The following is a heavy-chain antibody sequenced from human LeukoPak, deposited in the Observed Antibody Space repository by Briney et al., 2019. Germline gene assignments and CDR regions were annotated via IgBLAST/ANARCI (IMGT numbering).Heavy chain of an antibody. CDR1: GFTFSSYA. CDR3: AKSLFTSATGTGRAFHI. D-gene: IGHD1-1*01. J-gene: IGHJ3*02. Sequence: GGSLRLSCAASGFTFSSYAMSWVRQAPGKGLEWVSANSGSGGSTYYADSVKGRFTISRDNSKSTLYLQMNGLRAEDTAIFYCAKSLFTSATGTGRAFHIWGQGTRVTVSS. V-gene: IGHV3-23*01. CDR2: NSGSGGST.